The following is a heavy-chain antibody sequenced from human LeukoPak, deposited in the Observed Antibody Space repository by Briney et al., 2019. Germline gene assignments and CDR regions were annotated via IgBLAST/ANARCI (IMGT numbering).Heavy chain of an antibody. CDR2: INPNSGGT. D-gene: IGHD2-21*02. V-gene: IGHV1-2*02. J-gene: IGHJ4*02. CDR1: GYTFTGYY. Sequence: ASVKVSCKASGYTFTGYYMHWVRQAPGQGLEWMGWINPNSGGTNYAQKFQGRVTMTRDTSISTAYMELSRLRSDDTAVYYCARRPPRHIVVVTATHRGAFDYWGQGTLVTVSS. CDR3: ARRPPRHIVVVTATHRGAFDY.